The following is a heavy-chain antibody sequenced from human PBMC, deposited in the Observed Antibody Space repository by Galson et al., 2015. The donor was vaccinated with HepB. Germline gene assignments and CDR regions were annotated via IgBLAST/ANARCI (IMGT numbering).Heavy chain of an antibody. CDR3: AKGIGGWSGYGPPHRYYYGMDV. J-gene: IGHJ6*02. V-gene: IGHV3-30*18. D-gene: IGHD3-3*01. Sequence: SLRLSCAASGFTFSSYGMHWVRQAPGKGLEWVAVISYDGSNKYYADSVKGRFTISRDNSKNTLYLQMNSLRAEDTAVYYCAKGIGGWSGYGPPHRYYYGMDVWGQGTTVTVSS. CDR1: GFTFSSYG. CDR2: ISYDGSNK.